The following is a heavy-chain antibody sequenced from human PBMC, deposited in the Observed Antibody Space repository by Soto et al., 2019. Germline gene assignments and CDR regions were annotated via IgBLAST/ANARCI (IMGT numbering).Heavy chain of an antibody. CDR1: GGSISSSNW. J-gene: IGHJ6*02. D-gene: IGHD5-18*01. CDR3: ARMVQYSYGYEDYYGMDV. Sequence: SETLSLTCAVSGGSISSSNWWSRVRQPPGKGLEWIGEIYHSGSTNYNPSLKSRVTISVDKSKNQFSLKLSSVTAADTAVYYCARMVQYSYGYEDYYGMDVWGQGTTVTVSS. CDR2: IYHSGST. V-gene: IGHV4-4*02.